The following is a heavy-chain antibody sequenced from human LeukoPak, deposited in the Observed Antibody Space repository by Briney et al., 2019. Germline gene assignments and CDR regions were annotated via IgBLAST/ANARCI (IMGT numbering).Heavy chain of an antibody. D-gene: IGHD3-22*01. Sequence: GGSLRLSCAASGFTFRGSAMHWVRQAYGKGLEWVGRIRSKANSYATAYAASVKGRFTISRDDSKNTAYLQMNSLKTEDTAVYYCTGRVDSSGYYGIDYWGQGTLVTVSS. J-gene: IGHJ4*02. CDR2: IRSKANSYAT. CDR3: TGRVDSSGYYGIDY. V-gene: IGHV3-73*01. CDR1: GFTFRGSA.